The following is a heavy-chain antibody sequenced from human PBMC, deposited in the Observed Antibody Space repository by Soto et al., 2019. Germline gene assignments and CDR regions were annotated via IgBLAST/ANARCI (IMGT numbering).Heavy chain of an antibody. Sequence: GASVKVSCKASGYAFTKFHIHWVRQAPGQGLEWMGMIDASGGVTNYAQKFQGRVTMTNDTSTSTAYMELRSLRSDDTAVYYCARDWDGITIFGVVIPAFDIWGQGTMVTVSS. CDR3: ARDWDGITIFGVVIPAFDI. CDR2: IDASGGVT. V-gene: IGHV1-46*01. CDR1: GYAFTKFH. J-gene: IGHJ3*02. D-gene: IGHD3-3*01.